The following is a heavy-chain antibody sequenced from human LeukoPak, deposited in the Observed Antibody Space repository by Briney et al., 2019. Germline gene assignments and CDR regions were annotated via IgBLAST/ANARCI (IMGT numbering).Heavy chain of an antibody. CDR1: GYSFTSYW. D-gene: IGHD2-15*01. J-gene: IGHJ4*02. V-gene: IGHV5-51*01. CDR2: IYPGDSDT. CDR3: ARQFRYCSGGSCYGDYFDY. Sequence: GESLKISCKGSGYSFTSYWIGWVRQMPGKGLEWMGIIYPGDSDTRYSPSFQGQVTISADKSISTAYLQWSSLKASDTAMYYCARQFRYCSGGSCYGDYFDYWGQGTQVTVSS.